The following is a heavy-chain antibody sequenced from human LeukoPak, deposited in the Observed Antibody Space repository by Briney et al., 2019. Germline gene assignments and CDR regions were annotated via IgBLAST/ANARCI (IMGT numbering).Heavy chain of an antibody. CDR1: GLTFRSYA. D-gene: IGHD6-13*01. CDR3: ATSTVGSSPRSLGY. J-gene: IGHJ4*02. V-gene: IGHV3-23*01. CDR2: IGNNGAPT. Sequence: GGSLRLSCAASGLTFRSYAMTWVRQAPGKGLEWVSSIGNNGAPTYYADSVKGRFTISRDNSKSTLYLQMNSLRAEDTAVYYCATSTVGSSPRSLGYWGQGTLVTVSS.